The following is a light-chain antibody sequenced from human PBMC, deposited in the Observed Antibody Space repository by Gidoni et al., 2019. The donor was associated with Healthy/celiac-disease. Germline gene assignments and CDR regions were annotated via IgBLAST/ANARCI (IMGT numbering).Light chain of an antibody. Sequence: EIVLTTSPGTLSLSPGERATLSCMASQSVSSSYLAWYQQKPGQAPRLLIYGASSRATGIPDRFSGIGSGTDFTLTISRLEPEDFAVYYCQQYGSSYTFGQGTKLEIK. J-gene: IGKJ2*01. CDR2: GAS. CDR3: QQYGSSYT. V-gene: IGKV3-20*01. CDR1: QSVSSSY.